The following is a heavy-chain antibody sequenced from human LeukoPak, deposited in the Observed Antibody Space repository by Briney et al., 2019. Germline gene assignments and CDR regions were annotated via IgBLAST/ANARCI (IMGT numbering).Heavy chain of an antibody. CDR2: ISSNGDST. CDR1: GFTFSSYE. V-gene: IGHV3-64*01. Sequence: GGSLRLSCAASGFTFSSYEMHWVRQAPGKGLEYVSAISSNGDSTYYANFVKGRFIISRDNSKNTLYLQMGSLRPEDMAVYYCSRDRPGDVWGEGTTVTVSS. J-gene: IGHJ6*04. CDR3: SRDRPGDV.